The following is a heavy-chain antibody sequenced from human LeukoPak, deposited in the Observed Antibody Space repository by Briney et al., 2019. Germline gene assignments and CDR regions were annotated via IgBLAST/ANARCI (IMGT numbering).Heavy chain of an antibody. V-gene: IGHV4-59*08. CDR3: ARGDGSVIY. CDR2: IYYSGST. D-gene: IGHD3-10*01. J-gene: IGHJ4*02. CDR1: GASITSYY. Sequence: SETLSLTCTVSGASITSYYWSWIRQPPGKGLEWIGYIYYSGSTTYKPSLKSRVTISVDTSKNHFSLKLSSVTAADTAVYYCARGDGSVIYWGQGTLVTVSS.